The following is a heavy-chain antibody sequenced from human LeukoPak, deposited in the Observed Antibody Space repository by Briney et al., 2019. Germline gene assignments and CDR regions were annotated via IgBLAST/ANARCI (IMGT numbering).Heavy chain of an antibody. J-gene: IGHJ6*02. CDR2: INPNGGGT. CDR3: ANYGDYGSTQNIYFYAMDV. D-gene: IGHD4-17*01. Sequence: ASVKVSCKASGYTFSGYYIHWVRQAPGQGREWMGWINPNGGGTQYAQKFQGRVTVTRDTSISTAYMELSSLRSDDTAVYYCANYGDYGSTQNIYFYAMDVWGQGTTVTVSS. CDR1: GYTFSGYY. V-gene: IGHV1-2*02.